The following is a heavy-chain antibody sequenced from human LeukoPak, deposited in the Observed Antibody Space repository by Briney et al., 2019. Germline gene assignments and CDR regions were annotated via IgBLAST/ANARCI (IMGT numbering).Heavy chain of an antibody. D-gene: IGHD6-13*01. V-gene: IGHV4-59*08. CDR3: ARQYRYSVTAGPFDY. Sequence: SETLSLTCTVSGGSIISYYWSWIRQPPGKGLEWIGYIYYSGSTNYNPSLKSRVTISVDTSKNQFSLKLSSVTAADTAVYYCARQYRYSVTAGPFDYWGQGTLVTVSS. CDR2: IYYSGST. J-gene: IGHJ4*02. CDR1: GGSIISYY.